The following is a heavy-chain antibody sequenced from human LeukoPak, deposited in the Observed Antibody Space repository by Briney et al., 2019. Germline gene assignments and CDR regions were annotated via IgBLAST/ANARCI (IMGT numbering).Heavy chain of an antibody. CDR3: AKSSSGEHIGRGMDV. D-gene: IGHD3-10*01. CDR2: ISYDGSNK. V-gene: IGHV3-30*18. J-gene: IGHJ6*02. CDR1: GFTFSSYG. Sequence: GGSLRLSCAASGFTFSSYGMHWVRQAPGKGLEWVAVISYDGSNKYYADSVKGRFTISRDNSKNTLYLQMNSLRAEDTAVYYCAKSSSGEHIGRGMDVWGQGTTVTVSS.